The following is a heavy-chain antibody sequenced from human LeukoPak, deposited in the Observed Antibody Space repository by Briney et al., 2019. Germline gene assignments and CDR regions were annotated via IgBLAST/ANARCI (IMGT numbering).Heavy chain of an antibody. CDR2: ISYDGSNK. D-gene: IGHD3-22*01. Sequence: GGSLRLSCAASGFTFSSYAMHWVRQAPGKGLEWVAVISYDGSNKYYADSVKGRFTISRDNSKSTLYLQMNSLRAEDTAVYYCAKDQTYYYDSSGQWDPYYFDYWGQGTLVTVSS. CDR3: AKDQTYYYDSSGQWDPYYFDY. V-gene: IGHV3-30*04. CDR1: GFTFSSYA. J-gene: IGHJ4*02.